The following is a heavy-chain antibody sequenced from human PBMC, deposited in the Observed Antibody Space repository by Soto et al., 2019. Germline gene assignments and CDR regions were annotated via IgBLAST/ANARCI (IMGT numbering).Heavy chain of an antibody. V-gene: IGHV3-11*01. D-gene: IGHD5-12*01. CDR2: RAT. CDR1: GFIFRDWF. J-gene: IGHJ4*02. Sequence: SGGSLRLSCAASGFIFRDWFMSWIRQAPGKGLEWICRATRYADSVKGRFTISRDNAKNSLFLQMNNLTVEDTAVYYCARDPLAGDGYNPYYFDYWGQGTLVTVSS. CDR3: ARDPLAGDGYNPYYFDY.